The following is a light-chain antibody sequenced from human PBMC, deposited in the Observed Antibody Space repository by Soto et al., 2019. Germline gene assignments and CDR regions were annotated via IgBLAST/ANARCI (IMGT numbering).Light chain of an antibody. CDR1: QSVSSY. J-gene: IGKJ1*01. CDR3: QQRSNWPPTWT. Sequence: IVLTQSPGTLSLSPGERATLSCRASQSVSSYLAWYQQKPGQAPRLLIYDASNRATGIPARFSGSGSGTDFTLTISSLEPEAFAVYYCQQRSNWPPTWTFGQGTKVDIK. V-gene: IGKV3-11*01. CDR2: DAS.